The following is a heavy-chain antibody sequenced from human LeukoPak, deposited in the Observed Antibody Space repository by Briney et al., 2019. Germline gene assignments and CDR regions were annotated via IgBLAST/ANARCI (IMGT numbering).Heavy chain of an antibody. CDR3: ARQGIHLWFDF. D-gene: IGHD5-18*01. CDR2: ISYDGSNK. J-gene: IGHJ4*02. CDR1: GFTFSHYA. V-gene: IGHV3-30-3*01. Sequence: GGSLRLSCAASGFTFSHYAMHWVRQAPGKGLEWVAVISYDGSNKYYADSVKGRFTISRDNSKNTLYLQMDSLRAEDTAVYYCARQGIHLWFDFWGQGTLVTVSS.